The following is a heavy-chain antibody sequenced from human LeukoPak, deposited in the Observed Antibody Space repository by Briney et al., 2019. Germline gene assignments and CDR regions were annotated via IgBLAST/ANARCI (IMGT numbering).Heavy chain of an antibody. Sequence: QPGGSLRLSCAASGFTFSSYWMHWVRQAPGKGLVWVSRINSGGGSTSYADSVKGRFTISRDNAKNTLYLQMDSLRAEDTAMYYRARGTGSYYSLGYWGQGTLVTVSS. CDR3: ARGTGSYYSLGY. D-gene: IGHD1-26*01. CDR1: GFTFSSYW. J-gene: IGHJ4*02. CDR2: INSGGGST. V-gene: IGHV3-74*01.